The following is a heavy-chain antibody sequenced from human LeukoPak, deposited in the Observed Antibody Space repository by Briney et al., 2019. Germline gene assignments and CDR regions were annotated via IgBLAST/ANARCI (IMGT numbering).Heavy chain of an antibody. CDR3: AREVGAY. CDR1: GFTFSSYW. D-gene: IGHD2-15*01. Sequence: PGGSLRLSCAASGFTFSSYWMSWVRQAPGKGPEWLANIKVDGSAKYYVDSVKGRFTISRDNAKNSLYLQLDSLRGEETAVSYCAREVGAYWGQGTLVTVSS. V-gene: IGHV3-7*01. CDR2: IKVDGSAK. J-gene: IGHJ1*01.